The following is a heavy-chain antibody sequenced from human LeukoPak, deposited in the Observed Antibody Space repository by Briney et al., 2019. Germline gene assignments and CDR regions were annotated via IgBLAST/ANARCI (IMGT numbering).Heavy chain of an antibody. V-gene: IGHV3-23*01. CDR1: GFSFSGYA. Sequence: GGSLRLSCAASGFSFSGYAMTWVRQAPGKGREWASSIDASGGSTYYADSVKCRVTIDSDNSKNTFYLQMNTTGADDTAVYYCPKGSGSGWYGWFAPWGQGTLVTVSS. CDR3: PKGSGSGWYGWFAP. J-gene: IGHJ5*02. D-gene: IGHD6-19*01. CDR2: IDASGGST.